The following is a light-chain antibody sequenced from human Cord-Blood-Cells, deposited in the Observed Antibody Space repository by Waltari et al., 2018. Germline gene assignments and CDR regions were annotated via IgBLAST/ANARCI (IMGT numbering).Light chain of an antibody. CDR1: QSVSSN. Sequence: EIVMTQPPATLSVSPGERATLSCRTSQSVSSNLARYQQKPGQAPRLLIYGASTRATGIPARFSGSGSGTEFTLTISSLQSEDFAVYYCQQYNNWPWTFGQGTKVEIK. CDR2: GAS. CDR3: QQYNNWPWT. J-gene: IGKJ1*01. V-gene: IGKV3-15*01.